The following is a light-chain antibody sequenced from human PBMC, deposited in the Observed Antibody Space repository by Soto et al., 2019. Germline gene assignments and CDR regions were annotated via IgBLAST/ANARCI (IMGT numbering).Light chain of an antibody. V-gene: IGKV1D-13*01. Sequence: AIQLTQSPSSLSASAGDRVTITCRASQGINNALAWYQQKPGKPPKLVIYDASSLETGVPSRFSGSGSGTDFTLTISSLQPEDFAVYYCQQYNNWPTWTFGQGTKVDIK. CDR3: QQYNNWPTWT. CDR2: DAS. CDR1: QGINNA. J-gene: IGKJ1*01.